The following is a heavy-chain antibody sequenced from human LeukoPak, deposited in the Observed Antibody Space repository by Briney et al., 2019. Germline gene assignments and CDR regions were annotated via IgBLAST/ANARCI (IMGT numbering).Heavy chain of an antibody. CDR3: AKAVGWTYYFDY. Sequence: GGSLRLSCAASGFTFSSYGMHWVRQAPGKGLEWVAVISYDGSNKYYADSVKGRFTISRDNSKNTLYLQMNSLRAEDTAVYYCAKAVGWTYYFDYWGQGTLVTVSS. J-gene: IGHJ4*02. V-gene: IGHV3-30*18. CDR2: ISYDGSNK. D-gene: IGHD6-19*01. CDR1: GFTFSSYG.